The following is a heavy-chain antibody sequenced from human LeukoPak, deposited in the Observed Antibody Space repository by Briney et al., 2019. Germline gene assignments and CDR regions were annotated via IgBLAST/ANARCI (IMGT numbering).Heavy chain of an antibody. V-gene: IGHV1-18*01. Sequence: ASVKVSCKASGYTFTSYGISWVRQAPGQGLEWMGWISAYNGNTNYAQKLQGRATMTTDTSTSTAYMELRSLRSDDTAVYYCARDPSTVTTWNWFDPWGQGTLVTVSS. D-gene: IGHD4-11*01. CDR3: ARDPSTVTTWNWFDP. CDR1: GYTFTSYG. CDR2: ISAYNGNT. J-gene: IGHJ5*02.